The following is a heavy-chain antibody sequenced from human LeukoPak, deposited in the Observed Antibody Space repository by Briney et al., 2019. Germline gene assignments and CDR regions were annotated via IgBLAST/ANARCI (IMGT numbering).Heavy chain of an antibody. Sequence: PSETLSLTCTVSGGSINNGGYCWSWIRQPAGKGLEWIGHIYTSGSTNYNPSLKSRVTISVDTSKNQFSLKLNSVTAADTAVCYCARPEGYYGDYALDYWGQGTLVTVSS. CDR2: IYTSGST. J-gene: IGHJ4*02. CDR1: GGSINNGGYC. D-gene: IGHD4-17*01. V-gene: IGHV4-61*09. CDR3: ARPEGYYGDYALDY.